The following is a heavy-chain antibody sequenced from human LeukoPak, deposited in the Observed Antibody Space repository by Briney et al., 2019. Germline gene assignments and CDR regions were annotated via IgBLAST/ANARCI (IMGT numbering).Heavy chain of an antibody. CDR2: INQDGSEK. CDR3: ASTGGGSRNAFDI. CDR1: GFTFNDYW. J-gene: IGHJ3*02. V-gene: IGHV3-7*01. D-gene: IGHD2-15*01. Sequence: PGGSLRLSCVASGFTFNDYWMRWVRQAPGKGLEWVANINQDGSEKYYVDSVKGRFTTSRDNGKNSLYLQMNSLRVEDTAVYYCASTGGGSRNAFDIWGQGTMVTVSS.